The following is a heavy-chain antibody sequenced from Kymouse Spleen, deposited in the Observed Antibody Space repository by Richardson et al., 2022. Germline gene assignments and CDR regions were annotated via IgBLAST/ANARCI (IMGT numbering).Heavy chain of an antibody. CDR3: ARGYCTNGVCYRGYFDY. D-gene: IGHD2-8*01. J-gene: IGHJ4*02. Sequence: EVQLVESGGGLVQPGGSLRLSCAASGFTFSSYWMSWVRQAPGKGLEWVANIKQDGSEKYYVDSVKGRFTISRDNAKNSLYLQMNSLRAEDTAVYYCARGYCTNGVCYRGYFDYWGQGTLVTVSS. CDR1: GFTFSSYW. CDR2: IKQDGSEK. V-gene: IGHV3-7*01.